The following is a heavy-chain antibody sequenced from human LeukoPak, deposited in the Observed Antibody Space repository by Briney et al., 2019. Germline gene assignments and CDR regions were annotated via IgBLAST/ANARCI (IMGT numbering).Heavy chain of an antibody. V-gene: IGHV3-30*04. Sequence: GGSLRLSCAASRVAFSSFAMHWVRQAPRKGLEWMALISYDGSNKYYADSLKGRFTISRDNAKNTVYLQMNSLRSEDTAVYYCARETYYYDSSGYYPLWPKYMDVWGKGTTVTVSS. CDR2: ISYDGSNK. J-gene: IGHJ6*03. D-gene: IGHD3-22*01. CDR1: RVAFSSFA. CDR3: ARETYYYDSSGYYPLWPKYMDV.